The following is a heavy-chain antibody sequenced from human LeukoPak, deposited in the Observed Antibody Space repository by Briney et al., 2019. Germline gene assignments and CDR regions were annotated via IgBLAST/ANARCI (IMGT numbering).Heavy chain of an antibody. Sequence: SETLSLTCSVSGGSIRSLGYSWGWIRQPPGKGLEWIASMYYTGTTYYNPSPKSRVTMSVDTSKNQFSLNLTSVTAADTAVFYCARSVSAYAGRGWFDPWGQGTLVTVSS. J-gene: IGHJ5*02. CDR2: MYYTGTT. CDR3: ARSVSAYAGRGWFDP. D-gene: IGHD5-12*01. CDR1: GGSIRSLGYS. V-gene: IGHV4-39*07.